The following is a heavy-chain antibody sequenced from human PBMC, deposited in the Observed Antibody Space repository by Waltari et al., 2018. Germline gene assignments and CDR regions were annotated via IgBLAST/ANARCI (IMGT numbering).Heavy chain of an antibody. CDR1: GASISSHY. CDR3: ARNWYSSAWYWFDP. Sequence: QVQLQESGPGLVKPSETLSLTCPVSGASISSHYWSWIRQPAGKGLEWIGRIYISGSTNYNPSLQSRVTMSVDTSKNQFSLKLSSVTAADTAVYYCARNWYSSAWYWFDPWGQGTVVTVSS. J-gene: IGHJ5*02. CDR2: IYISGST. V-gene: IGHV4-4*07. D-gene: IGHD6-19*01.